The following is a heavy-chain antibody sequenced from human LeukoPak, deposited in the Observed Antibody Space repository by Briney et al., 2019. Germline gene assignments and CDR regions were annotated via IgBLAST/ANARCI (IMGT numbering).Heavy chain of an antibody. J-gene: IGHJ6*03. CDR1: GFTFSSFW. Sequence: GGSLRLSCAASGFTFSSFWMSWVRQSPGKGLEWVANIKEDGSEKYYVDSVKGRFTISRDNAKNSVYLQMNSLRAEDTAVYYCARVDKSYYDFWSGYRQPYYYYMDVWGKGTTVTVSS. V-gene: IGHV3-7*01. CDR2: IKEDGSEK. CDR3: ARVDKSYYDFWSGYRQPYYYYMDV. D-gene: IGHD3-3*01.